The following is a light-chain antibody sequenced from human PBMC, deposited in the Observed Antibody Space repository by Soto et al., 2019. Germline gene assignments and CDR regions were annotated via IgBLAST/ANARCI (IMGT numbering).Light chain of an antibody. CDR1: QSVRSSY. V-gene: IGKV3-20*01. Sequence: EIVLTQSPGALSLSPGERATLSCRASQSVRSSYLAWYQQKPGQAPRLLMYGASSRATGIPDRFSGSGSGTDFTLTISRLEPEDFAVYYCQQYGSSPTFGQGIRLEIK. CDR3: QQYGSSPT. J-gene: IGKJ5*01. CDR2: GAS.